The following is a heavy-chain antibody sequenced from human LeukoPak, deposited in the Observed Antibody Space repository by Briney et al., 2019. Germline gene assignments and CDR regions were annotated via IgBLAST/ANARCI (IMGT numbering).Heavy chain of an antibody. J-gene: IGHJ5*02. V-gene: IGHV3-21*01. CDR1: GFTFSTFS. D-gene: IGHD2-2*01. CDR2: ISGRSNYI. Sequence: GGSLRLSCAASGFTFSTFSMNWVRQAPGKGLEWVSSISGRSNYIFYADSVKGRFTISRDNAENSLYLLLNSLRVEDTAVYYCARGSTLGSCTSSSCHNWFDPWGQGTLVTVSS. CDR3: ARGSTLGSCTSSSCHNWFDP.